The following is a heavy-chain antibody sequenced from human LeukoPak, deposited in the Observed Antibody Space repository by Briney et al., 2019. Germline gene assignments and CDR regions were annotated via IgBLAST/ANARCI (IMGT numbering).Heavy chain of an antibody. J-gene: IGHJ4*02. D-gene: IGHD3-22*01. CDR2: ISSKSDYT. CDR3: AEDRPNYYESNGHYYRRDGDY. V-gene: IGHV3-23*01. CDR1: GFTLSFYA. Sequence: PGGSLRLSCAASGFTLSFYAMSWVRQAPGKGLEWVSSISSKSDYTYYEDSVKGRFTVSRDNSKSTLYLQMNSLRAEDTAIYYCAEDRPNYYESNGHYYRRDGDYWGQGTLVTVSS.